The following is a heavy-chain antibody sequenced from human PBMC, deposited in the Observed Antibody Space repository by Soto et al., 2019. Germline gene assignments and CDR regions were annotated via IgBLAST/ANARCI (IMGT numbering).Heavy chain of an antibody. Sequence: GGSLRLSCAASGFTFSTYGMHWVRQAPGKGLEWVAVISHDGSNKYFADSVKGRFTISRDNSKNTLYLQMDSLRAEDTAVYYCAKGVAAGALDYWGQGTLVTVSS. CDR2: ISHDGSNK. CDR1: GFTFSTYG. CDR3: AKGVAAGALDY. D-gene: IGHD6-13*01. J-gene: IGHJ4*02. V-gene: IGHV3-30*18.